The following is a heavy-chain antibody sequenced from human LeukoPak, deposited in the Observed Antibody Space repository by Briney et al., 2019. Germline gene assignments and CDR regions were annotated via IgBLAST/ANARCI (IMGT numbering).Heavy chain of an antibody. Sequence: ASVKVSCKASGYTFTSYGISWVRQAPGQGLEWMGWISAYNGNTNYAQKLQGRVTMTTDTSTSTAYMELRSLRSDDTAVYYCARENEYSSSTTPGENWFDPWGQGTLVTVSS. D-gene: IGHD6-6*01. CDR2: ISAYNGNT. J-gene: IGHJ5*02. V-gene: IGHV1-18*01. CDR1: GYTFTSYG. CDR3: ARENEYSSSTTPGENWFDP.